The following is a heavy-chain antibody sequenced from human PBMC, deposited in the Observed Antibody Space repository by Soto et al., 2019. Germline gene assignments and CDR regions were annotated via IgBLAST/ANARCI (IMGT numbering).Heavy chain of an antibody. Sequence: EVQVLESGGGLVQPGGSLRLSCAASGFTFSRYGMNWVRQAPGKGLEWVSGVRSDGDTTYNADSVKGRFTVSRDNFRNTGDLQMNNLRVEDTAVYYCAKGKGVGATPDGANWWGQGTLVTVSP. CDR2: VRSDGDTT. J-gene: IGHJ4*02. CDR3: AKGKGVGATPDGANW. V-gene: IGHV3-23*01. D-gene: IGHD1-26*01. CDR1: GFTFSRYG.